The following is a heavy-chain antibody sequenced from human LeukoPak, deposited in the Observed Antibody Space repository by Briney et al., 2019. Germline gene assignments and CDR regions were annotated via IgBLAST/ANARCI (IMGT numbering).Heavy chain of an antibody. CDR1: GFTFRSYE. CDR2: LSSSGSAF. Sequence: GGSLRLSCEDSGFTFRSYEMNWVRQAPGKGLEWIAYLSSSGSAFSYADSVKGRFTIARDNAKNSVYLEMNSLRADDTAVYYCAKERRSYGVPFDYWGQGTLVTVSS. D-gene: IGHD4-17*01. J-gene: IGHJ4*02. CDR3: AKERRSYGVPFDY. V-gene: IGHV3-48*03.